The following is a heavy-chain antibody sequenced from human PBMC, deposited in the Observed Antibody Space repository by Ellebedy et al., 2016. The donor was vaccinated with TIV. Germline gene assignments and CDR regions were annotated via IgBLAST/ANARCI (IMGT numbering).Heavy chain of an antibody. V-gene: IGHV4-59*01. D-gene: IGHD6-19*01. CDR2: LYHTGLN. Sequence: MPSETLSLTCTVSGGSIRTSSWSWIRQPPGKGLEWIGSLYHTGLNNYNPSLKSRVTMSVDVSKSQFSLILGSVLAADTAIYYCARGASGWFFDIWGQGTLVTVSS. J-gene: IGHJ4*02. CDR3: ARGASGWFFDI. CDR1: GGSIRTSS.